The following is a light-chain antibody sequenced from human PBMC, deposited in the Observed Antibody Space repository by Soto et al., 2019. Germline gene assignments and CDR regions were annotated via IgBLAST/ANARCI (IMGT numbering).Light chain of an antibody. CDR2: GAS. CDR1: QSVSSY. CDR3: QQYGSSPRVT. V-gene: IGKV3-20*01. Sequence: EIVLTQSPATLSLSPGERATLSCRASQSVSSYLAWYQQKPGQAPRLLIYGASSRATGIPDRFSGSGSGTDFTLTISRLEPEDFAVYYCQQYGSSPRVTFGQGTRLEN. J-gene: IGKJ5*01.